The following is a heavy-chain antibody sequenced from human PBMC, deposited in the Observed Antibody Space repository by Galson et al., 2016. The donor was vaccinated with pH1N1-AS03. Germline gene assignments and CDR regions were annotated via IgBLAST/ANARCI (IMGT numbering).Heavy chain of an antibody. J-gene: IGHJ4*02. CDR3: TRSYYRDYGDPPGGY. V-gene: IGHV4-59*01. D-gene: IGHD4-17*01. CDR2: VYDSGNT. Sequence: EWIGYVYDSGNTHYNPSLKSRVAMSVDTSKNQFSLKLMSVTTADTAVYYCTRSYYRDYGDPPGGYWGQGTLVTVSS.